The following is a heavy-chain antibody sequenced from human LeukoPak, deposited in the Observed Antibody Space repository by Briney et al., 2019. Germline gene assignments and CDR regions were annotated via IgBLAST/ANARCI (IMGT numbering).Heavy chain of an antibody. Sequence: PSETLSLTCTVSGGSISSSSYYWGWIRQPPGKGLEWVSYISSSGTTKYHADSVRGRFTISRDNAKNSLYLEMNSLRAEDTAVYYCARESLNAFDIWGQGTIVTVSS. CDR3: ARESLNAFDI. CDR2: ISSSGTTK. V-gene: IGHV3-11*04. J-gene: IGHJ3*02. CDR1: GGSISSSSYY.